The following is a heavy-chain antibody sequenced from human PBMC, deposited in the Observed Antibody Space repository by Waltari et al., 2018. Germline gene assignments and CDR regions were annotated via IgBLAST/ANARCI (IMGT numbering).Heavy chain of an antibody. J-gene: IGHJ5*02. Sequence: DVQLADSGGGLVQPGRSLRLSCTTSGFTFVAYSFHWVRQAPGQGLEWVGFIRSKAYGETTDYAASVRGRFTISRDDSKSIAYLQMNSLKTEDTAIYFCARDLMYGEHPLSDRWGQGTLVTVSS. V-gene: IGHV3-49*04. D-gene: IGHD4-17*01. CDR1: GFTFVAYS. CDR2: IRSKAYGETT. CDR3: ARDLMYGEHPLSDR.